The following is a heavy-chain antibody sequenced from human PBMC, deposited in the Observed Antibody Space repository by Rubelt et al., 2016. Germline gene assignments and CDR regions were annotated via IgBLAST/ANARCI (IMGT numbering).Heavy chain of an antibody. CDR1: GGSFSGYY. CDR3: ARLVDSSGYYPYFDY. D-gene: IGHD3-22*01. Sequence: QVQLQQWGAGLLKPSETLSLTCAVYGGSFSGYYWSWIRQPPGKGLEWIGEINHSGSTNYNPSLKSRVTISVDTAKNRFSLKLSSVTAADTAVYYCARLVDSSGYYPYFDYWGQGTLVTVSS. V-gene: IGHV4-34*01. J-gene: IGHJ4*02. CDR2: INHSGST.